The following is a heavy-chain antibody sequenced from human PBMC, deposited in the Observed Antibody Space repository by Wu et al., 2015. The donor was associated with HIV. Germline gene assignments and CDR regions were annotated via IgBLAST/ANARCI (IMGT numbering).Heavy chain of an antibody. CDR1: GYTFTSYG. Sequence: QVQLVQSGAEVKKPGASVKVSCKASGYTFTSYGISWVRQAPGQGLEWMGWINAYNGNTNYAQKLQGGVTMTTDTSTSTAYMELRSLRSDDTAVYYCARAAYYYDSSQRYWYFDLWGLAPWSLSPQ. V-gene: IGHV1-18*01. J-gene: IGHJ2*01. D-gene: IGHD3-22*01. CDR3: ARAAYYYDSSQRYWYFDL. CDR2: INAYNGNT.